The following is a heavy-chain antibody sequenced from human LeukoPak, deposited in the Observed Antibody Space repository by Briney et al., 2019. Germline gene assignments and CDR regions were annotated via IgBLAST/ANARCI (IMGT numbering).Heavy chain of an antibody. CDR1: GGTFSSYA. CDR3: ARDHSSGLYYFDY. V-gene: IGHV1-69*13. D-gene: IGHD6-19*01. CDR2: IIPIFGTA. J-gene: IGHJ4*02. Sequence: SVKVSCKASGGTFSSYAISWVRQAPRQGLEWMGGIIPIFGTANYAQKFQGRVTITADESTSTAYMELSSLRSEDTAVYYCARDHSSGLYYFDYWGQGTLVTVSS.